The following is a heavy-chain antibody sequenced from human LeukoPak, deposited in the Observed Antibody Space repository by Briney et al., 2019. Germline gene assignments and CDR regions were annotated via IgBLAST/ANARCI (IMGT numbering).Heavy chain of an antibody. Sequence: SETLSLTCTVSGGSVNGYYWNWIRQAPGKGLEWIGFIHYSGLTVYSPSLQSRVSMSVDTSRNQFPLDLSSVTAADTALYYCARDPPEDEWNSLDSWGQGILVTVSS. CDR2: IHYSGLT. V-gene: IGHV4-59*02. J-gene: IGHJ4*02. CDR3: ARDPPEDEWNSLDS. CDR1: GGSVNGYY. D-gene: IGHD1-7*01.